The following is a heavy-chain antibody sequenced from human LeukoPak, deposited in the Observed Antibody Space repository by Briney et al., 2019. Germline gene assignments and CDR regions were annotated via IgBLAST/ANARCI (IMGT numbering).Heavy chain of an antibody. V-gene: IGHV3-30*02. Sequence: GGSLRLSCAASGFTFSSYGMHWVRQAPGKGLEWVAFIRYDGSNKYYADSVKGRFAISRDNSKNTLYLQMNSLRAEDTAVYYCAKDRMVRGVPPDYWGQGTLVTVSS. CDR1: GFTFSSYG. D-gene: IGHD3-10*01. CDR2: IRYDGSNK. J-gene: IGHJ4*02. CDR3: AKDRMVRGVPPDY.